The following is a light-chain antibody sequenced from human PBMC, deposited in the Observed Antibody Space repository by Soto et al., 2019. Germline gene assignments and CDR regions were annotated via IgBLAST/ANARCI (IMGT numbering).Light chain of an antibody. CDR3: LQVYSFPRT. V-gene: IGKV1-12*01. CDR2: AAS. Sequence: DIQMTQSPSSVSASGGDRITITCRASQDMGCRLAWFQQKPGKAPQYLIQAASILQSGVPSRFSGSGSGTEFILTINNRQPEDFASYFCLQVYSFPRTFGLGTKVEI. J-gene: IGKJ1*01. CDR1: QDMGCR.